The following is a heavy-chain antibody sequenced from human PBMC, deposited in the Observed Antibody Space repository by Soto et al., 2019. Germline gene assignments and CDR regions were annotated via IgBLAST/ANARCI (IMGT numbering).Heavy chain of an antibody. J-gene: IGHJ4*02. Sequence: SETLSLTCTVSGGSISSYYWSWIRQPPGKGLEWIGYIYYSGSTNYNPSLKSRVTISVDTSKNQFSLKLSSVTAADTAVYYCARGPGIAVAGQSRGGFDYWGQGTLVTVSS. CDR2: IYYSGST. CDR3: ARGPGIAVAGQSRGGFDY. V-gene: IGHV4-59*01. CDR1: GGSISSYY. D-gene: IGHD6-19*01.